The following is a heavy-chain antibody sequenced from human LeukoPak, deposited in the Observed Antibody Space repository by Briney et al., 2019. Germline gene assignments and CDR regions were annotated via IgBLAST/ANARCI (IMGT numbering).Heavy chain of an antibody. D-gene: IGHD3-10*01. V-gene: IGHV4-34*01. J-gene: IGHJ6*03. Sequence: SETLSLTCAVYGGSFSGYYWSWIRQPPGKGLEWIGEINHSGSTNYNPSLKSRVTMSVDTSKNQFSLKLSSVTAADTAVYYCARGHSPYYGSGTRHYYYYMDVWGKGTTVTVSS. CDR2: INHSGST. CDR3: ARGHSPYYGSGTRHYYYYMDV. CDR1: GGSFSGYY.